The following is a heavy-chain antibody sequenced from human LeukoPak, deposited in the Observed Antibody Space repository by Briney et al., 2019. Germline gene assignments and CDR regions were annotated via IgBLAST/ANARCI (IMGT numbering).Heavy chain of an antibody. J-gene: IGHJ4*02. CDR2: MNPNSGNT. D-gene: IGHD3-22*01. CDR1: GYTFTSYD. Sequence: ASVTVSCKASGYTFTSYDINRVRQATGQGLEWMGWMNPNSGNTGYAQKFQGRVTMTRNTSITTAYMELSSMRSEDTAVYYCARGGTNYYDSSGSNFGDYFDYWGQGTLVTVSS. V-gene: IGHV1-8*01. CDR3: ARGGTNYYDSSGSNFGDYFDY.